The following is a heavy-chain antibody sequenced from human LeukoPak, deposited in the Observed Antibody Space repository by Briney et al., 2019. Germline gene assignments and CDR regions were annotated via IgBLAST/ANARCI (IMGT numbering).Heavy chain of an antibody. CDR2: MNPNSANT. CDR1: GYTFTNYA. J-gene: IGHJ4*02. D-gene: IGHD6-19*01. Sequence: ASVKVSCKASGYTFTNYAINWVRQATGQGLEWMGWMNPNSANTGYAQKFQGRVTMTRNTSISTAYMELSSLKSEDTAVYYCARSYSSGWYDLDYWGQGTLITVSS. CDR3: ARSYSSGWYDLDY. V-gene: IGHV1-8*01.